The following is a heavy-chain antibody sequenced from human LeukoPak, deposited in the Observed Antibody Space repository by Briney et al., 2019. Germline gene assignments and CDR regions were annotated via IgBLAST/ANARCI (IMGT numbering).Heavy chain of an antibody. CDR3: AREEQHQRGRHFEY. CDR2: INPNSGT. V-gene: IGHV1-2*02. CDR1: GYTFSDYY. D-gene: IGHD6-13*01. Sequence: ASVKVSCTASGYTFSDYYIHWVRQGPGQGLEWMGWINPNSGTNYAQNFQGRVTMTRDTSISTAYMELSRLRSDDTAVYYCAREEQHQRGRHFEYWGQGTLVTVSS. J-gene: IGHJ4*02.